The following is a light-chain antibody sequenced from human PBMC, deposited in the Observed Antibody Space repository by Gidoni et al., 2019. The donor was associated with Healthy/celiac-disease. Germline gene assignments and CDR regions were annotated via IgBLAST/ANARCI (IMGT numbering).Light chain of an antibody. Sequence: QLVLTQSPSASASLGASVKLTCPLSSGHSSYAIAWHQQQPEKGPRYLMKLNSDGSHSKGDGIPDRFSGSSSGAERYLTISSLQSEDEADYYCQTWGTGSCVFCGGTKLTVL. CDR3: QTWGTGSCV. CDR1: SGHSSYA. J-gene: IGLJ3*02. CDR2: LNSDGSH. V-gene: IGLV4-69*01.